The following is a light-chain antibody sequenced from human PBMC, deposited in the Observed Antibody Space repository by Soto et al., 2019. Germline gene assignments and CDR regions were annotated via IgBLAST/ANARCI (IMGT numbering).Light chain of an antibody. CDR1: QSVSTNY. V-gene: IGKV3D-20*02. Sequence: EIVLTQSPATLSVSPGERDTLFCVAIQSVSTNYVAWYQQKPGLAPRLLIYDASSRAAGIPPRFSGSGSGTDFTLTISSLEPEDFAVYYCQPRSNWPITVGGGTQVEIK. J-gene: IGKJ4*01. CDR2: DAS. CDR3: QPRSNWPIT.